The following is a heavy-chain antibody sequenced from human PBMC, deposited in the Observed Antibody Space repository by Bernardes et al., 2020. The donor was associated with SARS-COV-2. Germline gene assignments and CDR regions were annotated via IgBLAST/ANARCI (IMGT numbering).Heavy chain of an antibody. J-gene: IGHJ3*02. V-gene: IGHV4-31*03. D-gene: IGHD3-22*01. CDR2: IYYSGST. Sequence: SETLSLTCTVSGGSISSGGYYWSWIRQHPGKGLEWIGYIYYSGSTYYNPSLKSRVTISVDTSKNQFSLKLSSVTAADTAVYYCARASITMIVVGAFDILGQGRIVTVSS. CDR3: ARASITMIVVGAFDI. CDR1: GGSISSGGYY.